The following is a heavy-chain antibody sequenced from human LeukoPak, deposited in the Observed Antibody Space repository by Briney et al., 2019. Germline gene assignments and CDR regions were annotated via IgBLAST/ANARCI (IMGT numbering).Heavy chain of an antibody. CDR1: GYTFTGYY. J-gene: IGHJ4*02. V-gene: IGHV1-2*06. CDR2: INPNSGGT. D-gene: IGHD3-3*01. Sequence: GSSVKVSCKASGYTFTGYYMHWVRQAPGQGLEWMGRINPNSGGTNYAQKFQGRVTMTRDTSISTAYMELSRLRSDDTAVYYCARDPYDFWSGYYGYYFDYWGQGTLVTVSS. CDR3: ARDPYDFWSGYYGYYFDY.